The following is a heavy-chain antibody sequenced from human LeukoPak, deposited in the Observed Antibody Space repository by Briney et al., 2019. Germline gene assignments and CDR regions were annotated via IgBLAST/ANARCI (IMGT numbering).Heavy chain of an antibody. CDR2: IYTSGST. V-gene: IGHV4-61*02. D-gene: IGHD1-1*01. J-gene: IGHJ4*02. Sequence: SETLSLTCTVSGGSISSGSYYWSWIRQPAGKGLEWIGRIYTSGSTNYNPSLKSRVTISVDTSKNQFSLKLSSVTAADTAVYYCARYDRGYFDYWGQGTLVTVSS. CDR1: GGSISSGSYY. CDR3: ARYDRGYFDY.